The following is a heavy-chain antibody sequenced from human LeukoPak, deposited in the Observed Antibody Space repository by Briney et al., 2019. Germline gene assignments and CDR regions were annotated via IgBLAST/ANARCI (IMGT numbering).Heavy chain of an antibody. V-gene: IGHV4-38-2*01. J-gene: IGHJ3*02. CDR2: IYHSGST. D-gene: IGHD4-23*01. Sequence: KPSETLSLTCAVSGYSISSGYYWGWSRQPPGKGLEWIGSIYHSGSTYYNPSLKSRVTISVDTSKNQFSLKLSSVTAADTAVYYCARGTMVVTRRAFDIWGQGTMVTVSS. CDR3: ARGTMVVTRRAFDI. CDR1: GYSISSGYY.